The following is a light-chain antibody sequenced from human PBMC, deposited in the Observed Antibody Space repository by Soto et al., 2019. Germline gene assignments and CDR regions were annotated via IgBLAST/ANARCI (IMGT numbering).Light chain of an antibody. CDR3: LQDYSYPRT. CDR1: QAIRTE. J-gene: IGKJ1*01. V-gene: IGKV1-6*01. CDR2: GTS. Sequence: AIQMTQSPSSLSASVGDRVIITCRASQAIRTELGWYQQRPGKAPKLLIYGTSTLLSGVPSRFSGSGPGTDFTLTINGLQPEDFATYYCLQDYSYPRTFAQGTKVDIK.